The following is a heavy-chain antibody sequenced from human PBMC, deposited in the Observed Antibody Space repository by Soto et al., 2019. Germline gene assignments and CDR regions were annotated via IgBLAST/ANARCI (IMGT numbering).Heavy chain of an antibody. Sequence: PSETLSLTCAVSGYSISSGYYWGRIRQPPVKGLEWIGSIYHSGITYYNPSLNSRVTISVDTSKNQFSLKLSSVTAADTAVYYCARDRIDWSGGSCYSSDWYYYGLEVWGQGTTVTVSS. V-gene: IGHV4-38-2*02. CDR3: ARDRIDWSGGSCYSSDWYYYGLEV. J-gene: IGHJ6*02. D-gene: IGHD2-15*01. CDR2: IYHSGIT. CDR1: GYSISSGYY.